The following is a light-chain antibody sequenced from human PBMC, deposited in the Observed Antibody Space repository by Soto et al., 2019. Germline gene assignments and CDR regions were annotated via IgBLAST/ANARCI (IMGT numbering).Light chain of an antibody. CDR1: SSNIGSNY. Sequence: QSVLTQPPSAYGTPGPRVTIACAGSSSNIGSNYVNWYQQLPGTAPKLLIYSNNQRPSGVPDRFSGSKSGTSASLAISGLRSEDEADYYCAAWDDSLSGVVFGGGTKLTVL. CDR3: AAWDDSLSGVV. V-gene: IGLV1-47*02. J-gene: IGLJ2*01. CDR2: SNN.